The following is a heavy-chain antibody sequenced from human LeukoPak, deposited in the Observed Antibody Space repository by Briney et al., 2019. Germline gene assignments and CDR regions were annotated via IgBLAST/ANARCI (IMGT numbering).Heavy chain of an antibody. CDR3: ARDGDVAVRSCDY. J-gene: IGHJ4*02. CDR1: GFPFSSYS. CDR2: ISSSSSYI. V-gene: IGHV3-21*01. Sequence: GGPLRLSCAASGFPFSSYSMNWVRQAPGKGLEWVSSISSSSSYIYYADSVKGRFTISRDNAKNSLYLRMNSLRAEDTAVYYCARDGDVAVRSCDYWGQGTLVTVSS. D-gene: IGHD2-21*02.